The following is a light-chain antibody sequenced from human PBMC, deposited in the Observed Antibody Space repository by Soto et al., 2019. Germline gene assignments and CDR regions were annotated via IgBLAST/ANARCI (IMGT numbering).Light chain of an antibody. CDR1: QSISSY. Sequence: DIQMIQSPSSLSGSVGERVTITCRASQSISSYLNWYQQKPGKAPNLLIYAASSLQSGVPSRFSGSGSGTDFTLTISSLQPEDFATYYCQQSYSSPFTFGPGTKVDIK. J-gene: IGKJ3*01. V-gene: IGKV1-39*01. CDR2: AAS. CDR3: QQSYSSPFT.